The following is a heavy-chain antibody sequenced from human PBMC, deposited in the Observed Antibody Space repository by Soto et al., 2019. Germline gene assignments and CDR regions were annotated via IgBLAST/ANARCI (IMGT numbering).Heavy chain of an antibody. CDR3: ARGRTSQPDFIRAHINKITRPVWFDP. CDR2: INHSGST. Sequence: KPSETLSLTCAVYGGSFSGYYWSWIRQPPGKGLEWIGEINHSGSTNYNPSLKSRVTISVDTSKNQFSLKLSSVTAADTAVYYCARGRTSQPDFIRAHINKITRPVWFDPWGQGTLVTVSS. D-gene: IGHD3-3*01. V-gene: IGHV4-34*01. J-gene: IGHJ5*02. CDR1: GGSFSGYY.